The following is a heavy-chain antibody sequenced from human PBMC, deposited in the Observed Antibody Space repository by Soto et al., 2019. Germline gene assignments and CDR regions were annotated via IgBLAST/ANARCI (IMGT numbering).Heavy chain of an antibody. J-gene: IGHJ4*02. CDR2: ISSSSSYT. D-gene: IGHD6-19*01. CDR3: ASYSSGWYQYYFDY. Sequence: QVQLVESGGGLVKPGGSLRLSCAASGFTFSDYYMSWIRQAPGKGLEWVSYISSSSSYTNYADSVKGRFTISRDNANNSLYLQMNSLRAEDTAVYYCASYSSGWYQYYFDYWGQGTLVTVSS. V-gene: IGHV3-11*06. CDR1: GFTFSDYY.